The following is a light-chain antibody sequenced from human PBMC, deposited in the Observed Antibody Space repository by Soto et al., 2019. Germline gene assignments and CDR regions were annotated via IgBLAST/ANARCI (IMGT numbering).Light chain of an antibody. CDR3: QQYGNSIPIT. CDR1: QSVSTSF. Sequence: EVVLTQSPGTLSLSPGERATLSCRASQSVSTSFLAWYQQKPGQAPRLLIYGAFSRATGIPDRFGGSGSGTDFTLTISRLEPEDFAVYYCQQYGNSIPITFGQGTRLEIK. V-gene: IGKV3-20*01. CDR2: GAF. J-gene: IGKJ5*01.